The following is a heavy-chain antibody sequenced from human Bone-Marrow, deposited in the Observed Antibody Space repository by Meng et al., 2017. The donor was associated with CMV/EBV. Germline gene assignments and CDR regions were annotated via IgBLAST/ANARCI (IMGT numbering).Heavy chain of an antibody. CDR2: ISTVGQT. J-gene: IGHJ4*02. CDR1: GFSFSEFD. D-gene: IGHD1-1*01. CDR3: VRGFRPRQENYFDF. V-gene: IGHV3-13*01. Sequence: GESLKISCLVSGFSFSEFDMHWVRQVRGKGPEWVSTISTVGQTYYAGSVKGRFTISRDNGKDSLFLQMDALRAGGTADYYCVRGFRPRQENYFDFWGQGTPVTVSS.